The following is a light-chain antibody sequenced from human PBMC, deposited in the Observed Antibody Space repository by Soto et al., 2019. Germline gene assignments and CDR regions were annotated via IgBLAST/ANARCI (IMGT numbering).Light chain of an antibody. CDR3: QQSYITPWT. CDR2: ATS. V-gene: IGKV1-39*01. J-gene: IGKJ1*01. CDR1: QSISGY. Sequence: DIQMTQSPSSLSASVGDRVTITCRASQSISGYLNWYQHKPGEAPKLLIYATSSLQSGVPSRFSGSGSGTDFTLTISRLQPEDFATYYCQQSYITPWTFGQGTKVEIK.